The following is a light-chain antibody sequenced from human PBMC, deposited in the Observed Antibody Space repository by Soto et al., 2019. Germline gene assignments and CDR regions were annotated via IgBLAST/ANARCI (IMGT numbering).Light chain of an antibody. CDR1: SSDVGSYNL. V-gene: IGLV2-14*02. J-gene: IGLJ1*01. Sequence: QSALTQPASVSGSPGQSITISCTGTSSDVGSYNLVSWYQQHPGQAPKLLIYEVSNRPSGVSNRFSGSKSGNTASLTISGLRAEDEADYYCSSYTDTNTRVFGSGTKVTVL. CDR3: SSYTDTNTRV. CDR2: EVS.